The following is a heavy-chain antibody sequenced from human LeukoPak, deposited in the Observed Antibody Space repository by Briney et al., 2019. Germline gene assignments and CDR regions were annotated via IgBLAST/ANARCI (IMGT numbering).Heavy chain of an antibody. CDR3: ARRGSQAAGTSLDAFDI. D-gene: IGHD6-13*01. V-gene: IGHV7-4-1*02. CDR2: INTNTGNP. J-gene: IGHJ3*02. Sequence: GASVKVSCKASGYTFTSYAMNWVRQAPGQGLEWMGWINTNTGNPTYAQGFTGRFVFSLDTSVSTAYLQISSLKAEDTAVCYCARRGSQAAGTSLDAFDIWGQGTMVTVSS. CDR1: GYTFTSYA.